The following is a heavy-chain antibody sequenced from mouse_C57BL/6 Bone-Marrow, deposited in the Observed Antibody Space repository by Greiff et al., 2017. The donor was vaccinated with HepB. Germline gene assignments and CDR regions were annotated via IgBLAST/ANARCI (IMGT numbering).Heavy chain of an antibody. J-gene: IGHJ2*01. V-gene: IGHV3-6*01. Sequence: DVQLVESGPGLVKPSQSLSLSCSVTGYSFTSGYYWYWIRQSPGNKLEWMGYISYDGSNNYNPSLKIRVTITRDTSKNQIFLKLNSVATEDTATYYCARSGDYFDDWGQGTTLTVSS. CDR3: ARSGDYFDD. CDR2: ISYDGSN. CDR1: GYSFTSGYY.